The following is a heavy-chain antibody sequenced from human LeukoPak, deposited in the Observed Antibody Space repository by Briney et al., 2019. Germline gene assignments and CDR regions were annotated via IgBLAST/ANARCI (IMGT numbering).Heavy chain of an antibody. Sequence: ASVKVSCKASGYTFTGYYIHWVRQAPGQGLEWMGWINPNTGGTNYAQKFQGRVTMTRDTSISTAYMELSRLRSDDTAVYYCARATFGGVIDRAWGQGTLVTVSS. CDR2: INPNTGGT. J-gene: IGHJ5*02. D-gene: IGHD3-16*02. CDR3: ARATFGGVIDRA. CDR1: GYTFTGYY. V-gene: IGHV1-2*02.